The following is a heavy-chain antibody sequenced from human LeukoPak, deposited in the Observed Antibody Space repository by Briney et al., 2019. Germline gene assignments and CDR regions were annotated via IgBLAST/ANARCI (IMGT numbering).Heavy chain of an antibody. CDR1: GYTFTSYG. CDR2: ISAYNGNT. Sequence: ASVTVSCKASGYTFTSYGISWVRQAPGQGLEWMGWISAYNGNTNYAQKLQGRVTMTTDTSTSTAYMELRSLRSDDTAVYYCARNDGTYCSSTSCPINPDYWGQGTLVTVSS. J-gene: IGHJ4*02. V-gene: IGHV1-18*01. D-gene: IGHD2-2*01. CDR3: ARNDGTYCSSTSCPINPDY.